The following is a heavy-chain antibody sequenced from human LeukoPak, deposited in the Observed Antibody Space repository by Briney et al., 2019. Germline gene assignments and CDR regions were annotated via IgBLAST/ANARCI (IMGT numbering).Heavy chain of an antibody. Sequence: ASVKVSCKASGYTFTSYGISWVRQAPGQGLEWMGWISAYNGNTNYAQKFQGRVTITADESTSTAYMELSSLRSEDTAVYYCAKTRGELLLWFGPWGQGTLVTVSS. CDR3: AKTRGELLLWFGP. D-gene: IGHD1-26*01. CDR2: ISAYNGNT. V-gene: IGHV1-18*01. CDR1: GYTFTSYG. J-gene: IGHJ5*02.